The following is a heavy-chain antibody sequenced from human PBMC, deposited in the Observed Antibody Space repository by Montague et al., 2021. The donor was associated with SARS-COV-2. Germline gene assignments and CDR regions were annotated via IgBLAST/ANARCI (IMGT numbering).Heavy chain of an antibody. CDR3: AREGMVRGVNPHYCYGMDV. Sequence: SETLSLTCTVSGGSISSYYWSWIRQPPGKGLEWIGYIYYSGSTNYNPSLKSRVTISVDTSKNQFSLKLSSVTAADTAVYYCAREGMVRGVNPHYCYGMDVWGQGTTVTVSS. V-gene: IGHV4-59*01. CDR1: GGSISSYY. D-gene: IGHD3-10*01. J-gene: IGHJ6*02. CDR2: IYYSGST.